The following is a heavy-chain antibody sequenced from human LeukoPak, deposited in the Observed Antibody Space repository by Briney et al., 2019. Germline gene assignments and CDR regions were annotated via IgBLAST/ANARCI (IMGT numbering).Heavy chain of an antibody. CDR1: GGTFSSYA. Sequence: SVKVSCKASGGTFSSYAISWVRQAPGQGLEWMGRIIPILGIANYAQKFQGRVTITADKSTSTAYMELSSLRSEDTAVYYCARAYGDYLNDAFDIWGQGTMVTVSS. CDR2: IIPILGIA. CDR3: ARAYGDYLNDAFDI. V-gene: IGHV1-69*04. J-gene: IGHJ3*02. D-gene: IGHD4-17*01.